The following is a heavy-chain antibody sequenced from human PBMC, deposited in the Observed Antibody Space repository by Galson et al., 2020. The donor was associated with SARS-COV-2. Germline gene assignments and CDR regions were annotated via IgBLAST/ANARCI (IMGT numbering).Heavy chain of an antibody. CDR2: LTSRRSTI. J-gene: IGHJ4*02. CDR3: ARDAFGGIWATVADY. D-gene: IGHD4-4*01. V-gene: IGHV3-48*02. CDR1: GFTFSTYS. Sequence: GESLKISCAASGFTFSTYSMNWVRQAPGKGLEGVSYLTSRRSTIYYADSVKGRFNVPRDNAKNSLYLQMDSLRDEDTAVYYCARDAFGGIWATVADYWGQGTLVTVSS.